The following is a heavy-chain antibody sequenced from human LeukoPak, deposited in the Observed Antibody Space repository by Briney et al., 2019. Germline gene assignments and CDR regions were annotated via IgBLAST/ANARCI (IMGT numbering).Heavy chain of an antibody. CDR3: ARHAYSNYEHWYFDL. CDR2: ISDSGRT. Sequence: PSETLSLTCTVSGGSISTYYWNWIRQPPGRGLEWIGDISDSGRTSYNPSLMSRVTISVDTSKNQFSLKVNSVTAADTAVYYCARHAYSNYEHWYFDLWGRSTLVTVSS. D-gene: IGHD4-11*01. V-gene: IGHV4-59*01. J-gene: IGHJ2*01. CDR1: GGSISTYY.